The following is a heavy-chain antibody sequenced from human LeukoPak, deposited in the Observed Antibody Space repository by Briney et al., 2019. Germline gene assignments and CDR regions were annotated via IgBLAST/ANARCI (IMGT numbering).Heavy chain of an antibody. D-gene: IGHD1-1*01. CDR1: GGSISSGGYS. V-gene: IGHV4-30-2*01. CDR2: IYHSGST. Sequence: KTSETLSLTCAVSGGSISSGGYSWSWIRQPPGKGLEWIGYIYHSGSTYYNPSLKSRVTISVDRSKNQFSLKLSSVTAADTAVYYCARGGLYNWNQLYYFDYWGQGTLVTVSS. CDR3: ARGGLYNWNQLYYFDY. J-gene: IGHJ4*02.